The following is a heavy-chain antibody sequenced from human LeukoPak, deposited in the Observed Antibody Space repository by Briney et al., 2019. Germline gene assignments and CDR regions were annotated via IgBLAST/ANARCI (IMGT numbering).Heavy chain of an antibody. D-gene: IGHD5-18*01. CDR1: GYSFSGHY. CDR2: INPNSGGT. Sequence: ASVKVSCKASGYSFSGHYIHWVRQAPGQGLEWMGWINPNSGGTNYAQKFQGRVTMTRDTSISTAYMELSRLRSDDTAVYYCARVIGFRMTAAMATLGYWGQGTLVTVSS. J-gene: IGHJ4*02. V-gene: IGHV1-2*02. CDR3: ARVIGFRMTAAMATLGY.